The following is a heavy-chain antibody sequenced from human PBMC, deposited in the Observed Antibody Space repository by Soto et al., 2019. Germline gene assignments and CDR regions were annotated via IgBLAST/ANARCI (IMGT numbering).Heavy chain of an antibody. CDR1: GFSLSTSGVS. CDR2: IYWDADK. J-gene: IGHJ4*02. Sequence: QITLKESGPTLVKPTQTLTLTCTFSGFSLSTSGVSVGWIRQPPGKALEWLALIYWDADKRYSPSLKSRLTIXKYXSKNQVVLTMTNMDPVDTATYYCAHRPSIMGPYDYWGQGTLVTVSS. CDR3: AHRPSIMGPYDY. D-gene: IGHD1-26*01. V-gene: IGHV2-5*02.